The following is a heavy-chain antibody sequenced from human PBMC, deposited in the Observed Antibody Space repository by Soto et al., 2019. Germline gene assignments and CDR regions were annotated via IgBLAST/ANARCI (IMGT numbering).Heavy chain of an antibody. CDR2: IYYSGST. Sequence: QLQLQESGPGLVKPSETLSLTCTVSGGSISSSSYYWGWIRQPPGKGLEWIGSIYYSGSTYYNPSLKRRVTISVDTSKNQCSLKLSSVTAADTAVYYCARLVRIAAAGNNFDYWGQGTLVTVSS. J-gene: IGHJ4*02. CDR1: GGSISSSSYY. CDR3: ARLVRIAAAGNNFDY. D-gene: IGHD6-13*01. V-gene: IGHV4-39*01.